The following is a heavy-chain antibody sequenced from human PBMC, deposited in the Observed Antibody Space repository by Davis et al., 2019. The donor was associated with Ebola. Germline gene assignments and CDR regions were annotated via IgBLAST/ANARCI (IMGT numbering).Heavy chain of an antibody. J-gene: IGHJ6*03. CDR2: ISAYNGNT. D-gene: IGHD5-18*01. CDR3: ARQNKTVQPGGYYYYMDV. Sequence: ASVKVSCKASGYTFTSYGISWVRQAPGQGLEWMGWISAYNGNTNYAQKLQGRVTMTTDTSTSTAYMELRSLRSDDTAVYYCARQNKTVQPGGYYYYMDVWGKGTTVTVSS. CDR1: GYTFTSYG. V-gene: IGHV1-18*04.